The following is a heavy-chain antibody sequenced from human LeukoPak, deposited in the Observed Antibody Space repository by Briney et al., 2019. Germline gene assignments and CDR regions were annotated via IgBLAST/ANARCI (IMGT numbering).Heavy chain of an antibody. V-gene: IGHV3-9*01. J-gene: IGHJ6*02. CDR3: AKDMVGASYGMDV. CDR2: ISWNSANV. D-gene: IGHD1-26*01. Sequence: PGGSLRLSCAASGFTFDDYAMPWVRQAPGKGLEWVSAISWNSANVGYAGSVKGRFTISRDNAKNSLYLQMNSLRTEDTALYYCAKDMVGASYGMDVWGQGTTVTVSS. CDR1: GFTFDDYA.